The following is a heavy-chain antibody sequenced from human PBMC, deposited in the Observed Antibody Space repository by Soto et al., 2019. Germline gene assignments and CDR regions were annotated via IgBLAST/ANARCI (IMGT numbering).Heavy chain of an antibody. J-gene: IGHJ4*02. D-gene: IGHD6-19*01. V-gene: IGHV4-39*02. CDR2: IDYSGST. Sequence: QLQLQESGPGLVKPSETLSLTCTVSGGSINTNTYYWGWIRQPPGKGLEWIGSIDYSGSTYYNPSLKSRVTISIDTSKNHFSLNLSSVTAADTAVYFCASGIAVAASNFDYWGPGSLVTVSS. CDR3: ASGIAVAASNFDY. CDR1: GGSINTNTYY.